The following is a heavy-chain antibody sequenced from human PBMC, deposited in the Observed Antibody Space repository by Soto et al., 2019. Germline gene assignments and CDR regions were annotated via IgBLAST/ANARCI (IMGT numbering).Heavy chain of an antibody. V-gene: IGHV4-30-2*01. CDR3: ARDDGNYFDY. J-gene: IGHJ4*02. CDR2: IYHSGST. CDR1: GGSISSGGYS. Sequence: QLQLQESGSGLVKPSQTLSLTCAVSGGSISSGGYSWSWIRQPPGKGLEWIGDIYHSGSTYSNPSLKSRVTISVNRSKNQFSLKLSSVTAADTAVYYCARDDGNYFDYWGQGTLVTVSS.